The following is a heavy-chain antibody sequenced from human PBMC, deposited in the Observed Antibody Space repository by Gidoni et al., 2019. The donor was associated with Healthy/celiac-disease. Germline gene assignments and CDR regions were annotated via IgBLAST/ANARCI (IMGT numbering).Heavy chain of an antibody. V-gene: IGHV4-39*01. CDR1: GGSISSRSYY. D-gene: IGHD2-2*01. CDR2: IYYSGST. Sequence: QLQLQESGPGLVKPSETLSLPCTVSGGSISSRSYYWGWIRQPPGKGLEWIGSIYYSGSTYYNPSLKSRVTISVDTSKNQFSLKLSSVTAADTAVYYCARQSEGYCSSTSCFAPVRYFDLWGRGTLVTVSS. J-gene: IGHJ2*01. CDR3: ARQSEGYCSSTSCFAPVRYFDL.